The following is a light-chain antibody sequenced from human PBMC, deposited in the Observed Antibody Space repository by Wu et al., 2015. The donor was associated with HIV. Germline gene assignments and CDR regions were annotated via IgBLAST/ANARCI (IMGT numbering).Light chain of an antibody. V-gene: IGKV3-20*01. CDR1: QSVSSSF. CDR3: QQYGSSPFS. J-gene: IGKJ2*03. Sequence: EIVLTQSPGTLSLSPGERATLSCRASQSVSSSFLAWYQQKPGQAPRLLIYSASIRATGIPDRFSGSGSGTDFTLTINGLEPEDFAVYYCQQYGSSPFSFGQGTKLEIK. CDR2: SAS.